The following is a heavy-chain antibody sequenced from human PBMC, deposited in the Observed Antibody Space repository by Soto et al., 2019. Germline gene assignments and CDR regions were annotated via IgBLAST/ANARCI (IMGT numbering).Heavy chain of an antibody. CDR1: GGSISSSSYY. CDR3: ATNYDFWSGYRIDYYGMDV. D-gene: IGHD3-3*01. Sequence: SETLSLTCTVSGGSISSSSYYWGWIRQPPGKGLEWIGSIYYSGSTYYNPSLKSRVTISVDTSKNQFSLKLSSVTAADTAVYYCATNYDFWSGYRIDYYGMDVWGQGTTVSVSS. V-gene: IGHV4-39*01. CDR2: IYYSGST. J-gene: IGHJ6*02.